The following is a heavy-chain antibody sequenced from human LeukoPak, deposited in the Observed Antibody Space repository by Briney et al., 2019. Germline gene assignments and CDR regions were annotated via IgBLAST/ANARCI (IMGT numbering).Heavy chain of an antibody. J-gene: IGHJ4*02. CDR1: GFTSSSYA. Sequence: GGSLRLSCAASGFTSSSYAMNWIRQTPGKGLEWVSAITGSGSSAFYADSVKGRFTISRDNSKSTLYLQMSSLRAEDTALYYCAKPGDYGDYVHYFASWGQGTLVTVSS. CDR2: ITGSGSSA. CDR3: AKPGDYGDYVHYFAS. V-gene: IGHV3-23*01. D-gene: IGHD4-17*01.